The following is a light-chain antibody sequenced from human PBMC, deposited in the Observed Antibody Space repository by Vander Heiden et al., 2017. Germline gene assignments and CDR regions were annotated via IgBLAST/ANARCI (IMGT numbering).Light chain of an antibody. CDR3: QQYYSYPFT. V-gene: IGKV1-8*01. J-gene: IGKJ3*01. Sequence: AIRLPQSPSSLSASTGDRVTITCRASQGISSYLAWYQQKPGKAPKLLIYAASTLQSGVPSRFSGSGSGTDFTLTISCLQSEDFATYYCQQYYSYPFTFGPGTKVEIK. CDR1: QGISSY. CDR2: AAS.